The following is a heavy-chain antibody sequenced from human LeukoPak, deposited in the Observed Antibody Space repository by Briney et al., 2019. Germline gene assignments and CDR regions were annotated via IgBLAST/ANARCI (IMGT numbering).Heavy chain of an antibody. V-gene: IGHV1-2*06. CDR3: ARGSPTYYYDSSGYYYDWFDP. CDR2: INPNSGGT. D-gene: IGHD3-22*01. J-gene: IGHJ5*02. CDR1: GYTFTSIG. Sequence: ASVKVSCKGSGYTFTSIGLSWVRQAPGQGLEWMGRINPNSGGTNYAQKFQGRVTMTRDTSISTAYMELSRLRSDDTAVYYCARGSPTYYYDSSGYYYDWFDPWGQGTLVTVSS.